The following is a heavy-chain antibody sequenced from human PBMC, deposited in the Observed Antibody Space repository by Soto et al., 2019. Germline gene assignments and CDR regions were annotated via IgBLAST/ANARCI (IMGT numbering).Heavy chain of an antibody. CDR1: GYTFTNYD. CDR3: AGGRGWRDY. V-gene: IGHV1-8*01. J-gene: IGHJ4*02. D-gene: IGHD6-19*01. Sequence: ASVKVSCKASGYTFTNYDISWVLQATGQGLEWMGWMNPNSGDTDSAQKFQGRVTMTWDTSISTAYLKLSSLRSDDTAVYYCAGGRGWRDYWGQGTLVTVSA. CDR2: MNPNSGDT.